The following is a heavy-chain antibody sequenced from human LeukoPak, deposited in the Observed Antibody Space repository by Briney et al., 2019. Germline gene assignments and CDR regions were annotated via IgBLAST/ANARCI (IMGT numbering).Heavy chain of an antibody. CDR3: ARDHDWAFDL. D-gene: IGHD3-9*01. Sequence: SGGSLRLSCEGSGFPFGSYVMSWVRQAPGKGLERIAYINHNAEMIFYPDFVKGRFTISRDNPKKSLYLQMNALRYEDTAIYYCARDHDWAFDLWGQGTLVTVSS. CDR2: INHNAEMI. CDR1: GFPFGSYV. J-gene: IGHJ4*02. V-gene: IGHV3-48*02.